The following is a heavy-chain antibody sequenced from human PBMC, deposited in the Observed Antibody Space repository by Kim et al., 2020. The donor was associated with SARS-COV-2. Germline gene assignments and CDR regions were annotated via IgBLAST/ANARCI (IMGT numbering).Heavy chain of an antibody. CDR3: AKDPEEDRDWYFDL. J-gene: IGHJ2*01. V-gene: IGHV3-23*01. CDR2: IRDNGETT. CDR1: GFTLSGNV. Sequence: GGSLRLSCAASGFTLSGNVMNWVRQAPGKGLEWVSGIRDNGETTYYADSVKGRFTISRDNSKNILYLQMSSLRAEDTAIYYCAKDPEEDRDWYFDLWGRG. D-gene: IGHD2-15*01.